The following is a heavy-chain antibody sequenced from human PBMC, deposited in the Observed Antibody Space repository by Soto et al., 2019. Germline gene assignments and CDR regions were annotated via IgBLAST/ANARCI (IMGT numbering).Heavy chain of an antibody. CDR3: VKDVGSRHYDFTNFDA. D-gene: IGHD3-3*01. CDR1: GFIFDDYA. Sequence: EVQLLESGGGVVQPGGSLRLSCIASGFIFDDYAIHWVRQVPGKGLVWVSGIDWNRATTGYADSVKGRFTLSRDNARNSVLLQMNSLRHEDTALYSCVKDVGSRHYDFTNFDAWGQGTLVTVSS. CDR2: IDWNRATT. V-gene: IGHV3-9*01. J-gene: IGHJ4*02.